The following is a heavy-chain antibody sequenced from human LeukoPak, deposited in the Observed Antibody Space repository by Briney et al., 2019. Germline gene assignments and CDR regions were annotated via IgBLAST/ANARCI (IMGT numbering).Heavy chain of an antibody. CDR3: AYTAMVYPPNPDY. V-gene: IGHV3-11*04. CDR2: ISSSGSTI. D-gene: IGHD5-18*01. CDR1: GFTFSDYY. J-gene: IGHJ4*02. Sequence: GGSLRLSCAASGFTFSDYYMNWIRQAPGKGLEWVSYISSSGSTIYYADSVKGRFTISRDNAKNSLYLQMNSLRAEDTAVYYCAYTAMVYPPNPDYWGQGTLVTVSS.